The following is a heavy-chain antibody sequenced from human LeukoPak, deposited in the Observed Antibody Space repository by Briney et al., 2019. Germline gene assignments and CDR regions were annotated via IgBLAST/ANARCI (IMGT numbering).Heavy chain of an antibody. CDR1: GYTFTGYY. D-gene: IGHD6-13*01. CDR2: INPNSGGT. Sequence: ASVKVSCKASGYTFTGYYMRWVRQAPGQGLEWMGWINPNSGGTNYAQKFQGRVTMTRDTSISTAYMELSRLRSDDTAVYYCARDFRYSSSWYFGGYWGQGTLVTVSS. V-gene: IGHV1-2*02. J-gene: IGHJ4*02. CDR3: ARDFRYSSSWYFGGY.